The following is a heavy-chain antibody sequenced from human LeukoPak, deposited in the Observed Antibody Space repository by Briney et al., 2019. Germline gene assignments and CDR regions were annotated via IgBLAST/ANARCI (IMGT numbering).Heavy chain of an antibody. CDR2: ISYDGSNK. Sequence: GGSLRLSCAASGFTFSSYAMHWVRQAPGKGLEWVAVISYDGSNKYYADSVKGRFTISRDNSKNTLYLQMNSLRAEDTAVYYCARDLDPSGGFWSGHSDYWGQGTLVTVSS. CDR1: GFTFSSYA. V-gene: IGHV3-30-3*01. J-gene: IGHJ4*02. D-gene: IGHD3-3*01. CDR3: ARDLDPSGGFWSGHSDY.